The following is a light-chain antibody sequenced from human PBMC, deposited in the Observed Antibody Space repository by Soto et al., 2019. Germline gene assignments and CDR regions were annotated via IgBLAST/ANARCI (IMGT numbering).Light chain of an antibody. CDR3: QQYNNWPPWT. J-gene: IGKJ1*01. CDR2: GAS. V-gene: IGKV3-15*01. CDR1: QNVRSN. Sequence: EIVMTQSPATLTVSPGERATLSCRASQNVRSNLAWYQQKPGQAPRVLIYGASTRSTGIPARFSGSGSVTEFTLTISSLQSEDFAVYYCQQYNNWPPWTFGQGTKVEIK.